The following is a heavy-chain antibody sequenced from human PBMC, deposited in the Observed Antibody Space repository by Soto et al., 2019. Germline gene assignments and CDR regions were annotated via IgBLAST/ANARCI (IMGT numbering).Heavy chain of an antibody. Sequence: QVQLVESGGGVVQPGRSLRLSCAASGFTFSSYGMHWVRQAPGKGLEWVAVISYDGSNKYYADSVKGRFTISRDNSKNTLYLQMNRLRAEDTAVYYCAKSRVVYYFDYWGQGTLVTVSS. CDR3: AKSRVVYYFDY. V-gene: IGHV3-30*18. CDR2: ISYDGSNK. CDR1: GFTFSSYG. J-gene: IGHJ4*02. D-gene: IGHD3-16*01.